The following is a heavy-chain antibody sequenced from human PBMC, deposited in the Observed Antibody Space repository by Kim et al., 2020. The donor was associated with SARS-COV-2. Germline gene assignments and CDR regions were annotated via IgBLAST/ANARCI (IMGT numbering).Heavy chain of an antibody. Sequence: GGSLRLSCAASGFTFSSYSMNWVRQAPGKGLEWVSSISSSSSYIYYADSVKGRFTISRDNAKNSLYLQMNSLRAEDTAVYYCASTDGVPAAREWWQQLGPGIYYYYYMDVGGKGTTVPVSS. CDR2: ISSSSSYI. CDR1: GFTFSSYS. J-gene: IGHJ6*03. D-gene: IGHD2-2*01. V-gene: IGHV3-21*01. CDR3: ASTDGVPAAREWWQQLGPGIYYYYYMDV.